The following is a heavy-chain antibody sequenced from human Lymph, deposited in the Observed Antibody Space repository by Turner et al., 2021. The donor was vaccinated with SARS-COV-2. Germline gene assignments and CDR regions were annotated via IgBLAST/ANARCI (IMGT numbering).Heavy chain of an antibody. J-gene: IGHJ6*02. CDR1: GRTVSSNY. V-gene: IGHV3-53*01. CDR3: ARDLYYYGMDV. CDR2: IYSGDST. Sequence: EEQLVESGGGLIQPGGSLRLSCAASGRTVSSNYMSWVRQAPGKGLEWVSVIYSGDSTYYADSVKGRFTVSRDNSKNTLYLQMNSLRAEDTAVYYCARDLYYYGMDVWGQGTTVTVSS.